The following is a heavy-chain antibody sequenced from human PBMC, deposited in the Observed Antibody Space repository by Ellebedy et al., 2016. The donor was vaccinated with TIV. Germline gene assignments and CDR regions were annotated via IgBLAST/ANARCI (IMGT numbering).Heavy chain of an antibody. Sequence: ASVKVSCKASGYTFTSYGISWVRQAPGQGLEWMGWISAYNGNTNYAQKLQGRVTMTTDTSTSTAYMELRSLRSEDTAVYYCARVNGPSSSSGSHYFDPWGQGTLVTVSS. J-gene: IGHJ5*02. D-gene: IGHD6-6*01. V-gene: IGHV1-18*04. CDR3: ARVNGPSSSSGSHYFDP. CDR1: GYTFTSYG. CDR2: ISAYNGNT.